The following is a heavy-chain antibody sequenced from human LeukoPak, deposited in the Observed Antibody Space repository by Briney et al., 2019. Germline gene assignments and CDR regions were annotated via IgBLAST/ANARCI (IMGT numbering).Heavy chain of an antibody. J-gene: IGHJ3*02. Sequence: PGGSLRLSCAASGFTFSSYSMNWVRQAPGKGLEWVSSISSSSSYIYYADSVKGRFTISRDNAKNSLYLQTNSLRAEDTAVYYCAREGIAVAGPNDAFDIWGQGTMVTVSS. V-gene: IGHV3-21*01. CDR3: AREGIAVAGPNDAFDI. CDR1: GFTFSSYS. CDR2: ISSSSSYI. D-gene: IGHD6-19*01.